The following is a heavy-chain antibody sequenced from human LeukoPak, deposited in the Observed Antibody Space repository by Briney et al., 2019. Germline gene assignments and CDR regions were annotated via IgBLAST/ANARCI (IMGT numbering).Heavy chain of an antibody. CDR1: GFTFSSYW. CDR2: IKQDGSEK. V-gene: IGHV3-7*03. Sequence: GGSLRLSCAASGFTFSSYWMSWVRQAPGKGLEWVANIKQDGSEKYYVDSVKGRFTLSRDSSRNTLYLQMNSLRVDDTAVYYCAGDTHSSSWYDHWGQGTLVTVSS. CDR3: AGDTHSSSWYDH. J-gene: IGHJ5*02. D-gene: IGHD6-19*01.